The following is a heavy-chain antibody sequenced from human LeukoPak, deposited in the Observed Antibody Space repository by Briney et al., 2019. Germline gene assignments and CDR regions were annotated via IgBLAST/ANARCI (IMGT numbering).Heavy chain of an antibody. J-gene: IGHJ4*02. V-gene: IGHV3-21*01. CDR2: ISSSSSYI. Sequence: GGSLRLSCEASGFTFNNAWMSWVRQAPGKGLEWVSCISSSSSYIYYADSVKGRFTISRDNAKNSLYLQMNSLRVEDTAVYYCARAHNWKYGTFDYWGQGTLVTVSS. D-gene: IGHD1-7*01. CDR3: ARAHNWKYGTFDY. CDR1: GFTFNNAW.